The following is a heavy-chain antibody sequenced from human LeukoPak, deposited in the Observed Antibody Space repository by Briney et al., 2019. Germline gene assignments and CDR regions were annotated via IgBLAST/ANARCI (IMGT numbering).Heavy chain of an antibody. CDR1: GFTFSSYW. CDR2: IKQDGSEK. V-gene: IGHV3-7*01. CDR3: ARGPPGGGGIPFDY. J-gene: IGHJ4*02. Sequence: GGSLRLSCAASGFTFSSYWMSWVRQAPGKGLEWVANIKQDGSEKYYVDSVKGRFTISRDNAKNSLYLQMNSLRAEDTAVYYCARGPPGGGGIPFDYWGQGTLVTVSS. D-gene: IGHD3-16*02.